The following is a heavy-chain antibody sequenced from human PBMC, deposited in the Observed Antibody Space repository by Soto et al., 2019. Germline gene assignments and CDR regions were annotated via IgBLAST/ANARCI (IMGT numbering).Heavy chain of an antibody. CDR3: ARDPGYSSSWNYFDY. CDR1: GFTFSDYY. V-gene: IGHV3-11*06. D-gene: IGHD6-13*01. CDR2: ISSTSSFT. Sequence: GGSQRLSCAASGFTFSDYYMTWIRQAPGKGLEWVSYISSTSSFTNYADSVKGRFTISRDNAKNSLYLQMNSLRAEDTAVYYCARDPGYSSSWNYFDYWGQGTLVTVSS. J-gene: IGHJ4*02.